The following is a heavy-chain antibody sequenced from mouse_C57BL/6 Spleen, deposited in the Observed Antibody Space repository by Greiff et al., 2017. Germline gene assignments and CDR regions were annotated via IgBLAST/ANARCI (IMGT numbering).Heavy chain of an antibody. V-gene: IGHV1-62-2*01. D-gene: IGHD2-3*01. CDR3: ARHEGPYDGCSAWFAY. J-gene: IGHJ3*01. CDR2: FYPGGGSI. Sequence: VQLQQSGAELVKPGASVKLSCKASGYNFTEYTIHWVKQRSGQGLEWIGWFYPGGGSIKYNEKFKDKATLTADKSSSTVYMELSRLTSEDSACYFCARHEGPYDGCSAWFAYWGQGTLVTVSA. CDR1: GYNFTEYT.